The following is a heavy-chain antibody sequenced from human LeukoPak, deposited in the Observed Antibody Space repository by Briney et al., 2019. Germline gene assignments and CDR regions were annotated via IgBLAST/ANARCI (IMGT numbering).Heavy chain of an antibody. CDR3: ASTVEMATITVVAFDI. D-gene: IGHD5-24*01. Sequence: GGSLRLSCTASRFTFSVYAMHWVRQAPGKGLEWVAVISYHGSIKYYADSVKGRFTISRDNSKNTLYLQTNSLRTEDTAVYYCASTVEMATITVVAFDIWGQGTMVTVSS. J-gene: IGHJ3*02. CDR1: RFTFSVYA. CDR2: ISYHGSIK. V-gene: IGHV3-30*04.